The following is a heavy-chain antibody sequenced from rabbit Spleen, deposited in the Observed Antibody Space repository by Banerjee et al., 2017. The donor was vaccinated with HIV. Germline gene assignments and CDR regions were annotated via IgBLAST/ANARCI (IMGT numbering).Heavy chain of an antibody. D-gene: IGHD1-1*01. CDR3: ARDLVAVIGWNFNL. V-gene: IGHV1S45*01. Sequence: QEQLEESGGGLVQPEGSLTLSCTASGFSFSNKAVMCWVRQAPGKGLKWIACINAITGKAVYATWAKGRFTFSRTSSTTVTLQMTSLTAADTATYFCARDLVAVIGWNFNLWGPGTLVTVS. J-gene: IGHJ4*01. CDR2: INAITGKA. CDR1: GFSFSNKAV.